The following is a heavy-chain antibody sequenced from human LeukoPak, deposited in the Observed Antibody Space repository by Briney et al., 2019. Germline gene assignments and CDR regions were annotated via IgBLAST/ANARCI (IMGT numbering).Heavy chain of an antibody. V-gene: IGHV4-61*02. CDR3: ARDSTWRSLDY. D-gene: IGHD3-3*01. CDR2: IYTSGST. CDR1: GGSISSGSYY. J-gene: IGHJ4*02. Sequence: SQTLSLTCTVSGGSISSGSYYWSWIRQPAGKGLEWIGRIYTSGSTNYSPSLKSRVTISVDTSKNQFSPKLSSVTAADTAVDYCARDSTWRSLDYWGQGTLVTVSS.